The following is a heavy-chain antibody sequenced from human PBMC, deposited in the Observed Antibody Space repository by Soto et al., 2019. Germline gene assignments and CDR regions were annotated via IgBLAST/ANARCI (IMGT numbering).Heavy chain of an antibody. J-gene: IGHJ4*02. Sequence: QVQLVESGRGVVQPGRSLRLSCAASGFTFSSYAMHWVRQAPGKGLEWVAVISYDGSDKYYADSVKGRFTISRDNSKNTLYLQMNSLRVEDTAVYYCASTLIRGVITTYFDSWGQGTLVTVSS. D-gene: IGHD3-10*01. V-gene: IGHV3-30-3*01. CDR3: ASTLIRGVITTYFDS. CDR1: GFTFSSYA. CDR2: ISYDGSDK.